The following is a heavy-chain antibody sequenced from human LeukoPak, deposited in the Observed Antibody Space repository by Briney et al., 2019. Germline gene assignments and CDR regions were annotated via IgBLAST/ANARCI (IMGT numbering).Heavy chain of an antibody. CDR3: ARQTYYDFWSGYYHWFDP. J-gene: IGHJ5*02. D-gene: IGHD3-3*01. CDR1: GYTFTCYY. CDR2: INPNSGGT. V-gene: IGHV1-2*02. Sequence: ASVKVSCKASGYTFTCYYMHWVRQAPGQGLEWMGWINPNSGGTNYAQKFQGRVTMTRDTSISTAYMELSRLRSDDTAVYYCARQTYYDFWSGYYHWFDPWGQGTLVTVSS.